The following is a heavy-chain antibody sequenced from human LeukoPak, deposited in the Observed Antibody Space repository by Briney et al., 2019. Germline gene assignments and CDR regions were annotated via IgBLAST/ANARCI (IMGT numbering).Heavy chain of an antibody. Sequence: GGSLRLSCAASGFTFSSYWMHWVRQAPGKGLVWVSHINTDGSSTSYADFVKGRFTISRDNAKNTLYLQMNSLRAEDTAVYYCAREATGFDYWGQGTLVTVSS. CDR3: AREATGFDY. D-gene: IGHD1-1*01. V-gene: IGHV3-74*01. J-gene: IGHJ4*02. CDR2: INTDGSST. CDR1: GFTFSSYW.